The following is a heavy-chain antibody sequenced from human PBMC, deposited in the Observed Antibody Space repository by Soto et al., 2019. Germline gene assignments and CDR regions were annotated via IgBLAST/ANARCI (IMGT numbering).Heavy chain of an antibody. V-gene: IGHV3-74*01. CDR3: TSDIGRKGPN. CDR1: GFTFSSYW. D-gene: IGHD1-26*01. Sequence: GGSLRLSCAASGFTFSSYWMHWVRQVPGKGLLWVSRIDEYGSTINYADSVRGRLTISRDNARNTLYLEMNSLRAEDTALYYGTSDIGRKGPNWGQGTMVTVYS. CDR2: IDEYGSTI. J-gene: IGHJ4*02.